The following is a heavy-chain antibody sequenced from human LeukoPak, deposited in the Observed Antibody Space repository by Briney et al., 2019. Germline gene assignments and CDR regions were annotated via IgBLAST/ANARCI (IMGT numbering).Heavy chain of an antibody. CDR2: INSDGSST. CDR1: GFTFSSYW. Sequence: GSLRLSCAASGFTFSSYWMHWVRQAPGKGLVWVSRINSDGSSTSYADSVKGRFTISRDNAKNTLYLQMNSLRAEDTAVYYCVPLGICSSTSCYYFDYWGQGTLVTVSS. CDR3: VPLGICSSTSCYYFDY. J-gene: IGHJ4*02. V-gene: IGHV3-74*01. D-gene: IGHD2-2*01.